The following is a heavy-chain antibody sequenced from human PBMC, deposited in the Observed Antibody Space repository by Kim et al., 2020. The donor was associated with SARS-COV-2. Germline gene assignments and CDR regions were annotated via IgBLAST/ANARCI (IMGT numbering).Heavy chain of an antibody. D-gene: IGHD6-19*01. CDR2: ISSSGSYI. CDR3: ARVLTSGWSYFDY. CDR1: GFTFSSYS. V-gene: IGHV3-21*01. Sequence: GGSLRLSCAASGFTFSSYSMNWVRQAPGKGLEWISSISSSGSYIYYADSMKGRFTISRDNARASLYLQMNSLRAEDTAVYYCARVLTSGWSYFDYWVQGT. J-gene: IGHJ4*02.